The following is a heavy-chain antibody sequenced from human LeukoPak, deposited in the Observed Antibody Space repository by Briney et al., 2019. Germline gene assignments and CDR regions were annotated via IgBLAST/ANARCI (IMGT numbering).Heavy chain of an antibody. CDR2: IYYSGST. D-gene: IGHD6-13*01. CDR3: ARVCEWGSSWLDAFDI. Sequence: SETLSLTCTVSGGSISSYYWSWIRQPPGKGLEWIGYIYYSGSTNYNPSLKSRVTISVDTSKNQFSLKLSSVTAADTAVYYCARVCEWGSSWLDAFDIWGQGTMVTVSS. J-gene: IGHJ3*02. CDR1: GGSISSYY. V-gene: IGHV4-59*01.